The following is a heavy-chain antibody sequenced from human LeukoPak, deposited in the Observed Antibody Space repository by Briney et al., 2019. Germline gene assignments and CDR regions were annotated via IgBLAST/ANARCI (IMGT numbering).Heavy chain of an antibody. Sequence: SETLSLTCTVSGGSISSYYWSWIRQPPGKGLEWIAYISDIGSINYNPSLKSRVTISVDTSKNQFSLKLSSVTAADTAVYYCARAEVLTDILTGYYLCAFDYWGQGTLVTVSS. CDR3: ARAEVLTDILTGYYLCAFDY. CDR2: ISDIGSI. D-gene: IGHD3-9*01. CDR1: GGSISSYY. V-gene: IGHV4-59*01. J-gene: IGHJ4*02.